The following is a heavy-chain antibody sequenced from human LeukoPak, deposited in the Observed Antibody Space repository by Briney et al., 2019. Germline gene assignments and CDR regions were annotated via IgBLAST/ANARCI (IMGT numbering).Heavy chain of an antibody. Sequence: PGGSLRLSCTASGFTFGDYAMSWVRQAPGKGLEWVGFIRSKAYGGTTEYAASVKGRFTISRDDSKSIAYLQMNSLKTEDTAVYYCTRFTVVTPTDYWGQGTLVTVSS. J-gene: IGHJ4*02. D-gene: IGHD4-23*01. CDR2: IRSKAYGGTT. CDR3: TRFTVVTPTDY. CDR1: GFTFGDYA. V-gene: IGHV3-49*04.